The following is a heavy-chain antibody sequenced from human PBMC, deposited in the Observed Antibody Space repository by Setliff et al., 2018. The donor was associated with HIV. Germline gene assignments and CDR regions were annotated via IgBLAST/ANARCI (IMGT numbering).Heavy chain of an antibody. Sequence: GESLKLSCKGSGDSFTNYWIAWVRQVPGKGLEWMGAIYPDDSDTRYSPSLQGHVTISADKSIDTAYLQWSSLEASDTAVYCCARGRHYSSSAPFAIDYWGQGTLVTVSS. V-gene: IGHV5-51*01. CDR3: ARGRHYSSSAPFAIDY. D-gene: IGHD6-6*01. CDR1: GDSFTNYW. CDR2: IYPDDSDT. J-gene: IGHJ4*02.